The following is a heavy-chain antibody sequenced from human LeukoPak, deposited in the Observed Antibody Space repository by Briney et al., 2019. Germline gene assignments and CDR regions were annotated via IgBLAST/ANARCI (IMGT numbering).Heavy chain of an antibody. CDR3: ASSYIVVVPAAMGFDP. J-gene: IGHJ5*02. D-gene: IGHD2-2*01. Sequence: ASVKVSCKASGYTFTGYYMHWVRQAPGQGLEWMGWINPNSGGTNYAQKFQGRVTMTRDTSISTAHMELSRLRSDDTAVYYCASSYIVVVPAAMGFDPWGQGTLVTVSS. V-gene: IGHV1-2*02. CDR1: GYTFTGYY. CDR2: INPNSGGT.